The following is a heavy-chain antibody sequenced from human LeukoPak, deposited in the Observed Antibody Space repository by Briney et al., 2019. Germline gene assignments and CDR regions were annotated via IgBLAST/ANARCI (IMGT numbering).Heavy chain of an antibody. D-gene: IGHD3-3*02. V-gene: IGHV3-7*01. CDR1: GFTFSSYW. CDR3: ARDGAFRIYDY. Sequence: GGSLRLSCAASGFTFSSYWMTWVRQAPGKGLEWGASIKQDESEKYYADSVKGRFTISRDNARNSLYLQMSSLRADDTAVYYCARDGAFRIYDYWGQGTLVTVSS. J-gene: IGHJ4*02. CDR2: IKQDESEK.